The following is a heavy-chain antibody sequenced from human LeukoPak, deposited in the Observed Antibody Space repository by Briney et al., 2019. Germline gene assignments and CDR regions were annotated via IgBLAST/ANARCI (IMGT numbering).Heavy chain of an antibody. J-gene: IGHJ3*02. CDR2: IYYSGST. CDR3: ARPLMYLGAFDI. V-gene: IGHV4-59*08. CDR1: GGSISSYY. D-gene: IGHD2-8*01. Sequence: SETLSLTCTVSGGSISSYYWSWIRQPPGKGLEWIGYIYYSGSTNYNPSLKSRVTISVDTSKNQFSLKLSSVAAADTAVYYCARPLMYLGAFDIWGQGTMVTVSS.